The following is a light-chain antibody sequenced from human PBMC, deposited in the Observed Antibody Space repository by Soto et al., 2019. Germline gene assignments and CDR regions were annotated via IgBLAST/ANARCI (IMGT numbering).Light chain of an antibody. CDR2: DAS. CDR1: QDISNY. V-gene: IGKV1-33*01. J-gene: IGKJ2*01. Sequence: DIQMTQSPSYLSASVGDRVTITCQASQDISNYLNWYQQKPGKAPKLLIYDASNLETGVPSRFSGSGSGTDFTFTISSLQPEDIATYYCQQYDKLPPYTFGQGTKLEIK. CDR3: QQYDKLPPYT.